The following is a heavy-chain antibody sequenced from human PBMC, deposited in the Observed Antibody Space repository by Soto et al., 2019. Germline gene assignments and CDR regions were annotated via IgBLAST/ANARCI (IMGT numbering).Heavy chain of an antibody. CDR3: ARDPQPSHTGLDY. J-gene: IGHJ4*02. D-gene: IGHD2-21*02. CDR2: INAGNGNT. CDR1: GYTFTSYA. Sequence: GASVKVSCKASGYTFTSYAMHWVRQAPGQRLEWMGWINAGNGNTKYSQKFQGRVTITRDTSASTAYMELSSLRSEDTAVYYCARDPQPSHTGLDYWGQGTLVTVSS. V-gene: IGHV1-3*01.